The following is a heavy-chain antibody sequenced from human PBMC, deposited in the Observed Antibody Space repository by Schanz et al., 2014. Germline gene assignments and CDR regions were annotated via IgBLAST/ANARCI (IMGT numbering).Heavy chain of an antibody. Sequence: EVQLVESGGGLVQPGGSLRLSCTASGFTFSSYSMNWVRQAPGKGLEWVSYVSRSTPDIYYADSVKGRFTMSRDNAKNSLFLQLNSLRADGTAVYYCARNRVSGGQNWYFDLWGRGTLVTVSS. CDR3: ARNRVSGGQNWYFDL. V-gene: IGHV3-48*01. D-gene: IGHD1-26*01. J-gene: IGHJ2*01. CDR2: VSRSTPDI. CDR1: GFTFSSYS.